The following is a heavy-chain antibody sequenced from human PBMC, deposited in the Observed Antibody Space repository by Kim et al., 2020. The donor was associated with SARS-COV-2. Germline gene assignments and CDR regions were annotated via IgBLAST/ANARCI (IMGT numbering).Heavy chain of an antibody. D-gene: IGHD4-17*01. CDR1: GYTLSGLS. CDR3: ATDLNYGEPDW. CDR2: AEPLNNDR. Sequence: ASVKVSCKVSGYTLSGLSIHWVRQAPGKGLEWVGGAEPLNNDRVYAQKFQGRVTMTEDTSTDTAYMELTRLRSDDTAVYYCATDLNYGEPDWWGQGTLVTVSS. J-gene: IGHJ4*02. V-gene: IGHV1-24*01.